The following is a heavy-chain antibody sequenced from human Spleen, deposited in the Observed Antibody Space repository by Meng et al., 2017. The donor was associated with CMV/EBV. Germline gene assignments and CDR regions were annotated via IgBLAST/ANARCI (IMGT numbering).Heavy chain of an antibody. J-gene: IGHJ5*02. V-gene: IGHV2-5*01. CDR2: IYWNDDK. Sequence: RQPPGKALEWLALIYWNDDKSYRPSLQIRLTITKDTSKNQVVLTMTNMDPVDTATYYCAHTESLPGYCSSTSCYHNWFDPWGQGTLVTVSS. CDR3: AHTESLPGYCSSTSCYHNWFDP. D-gene: IGHD2-2*01.